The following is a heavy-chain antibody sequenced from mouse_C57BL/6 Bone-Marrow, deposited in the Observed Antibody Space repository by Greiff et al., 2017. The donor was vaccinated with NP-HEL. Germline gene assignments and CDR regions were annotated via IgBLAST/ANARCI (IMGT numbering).Heavy chain of an antibody. V-gene: IGHV3-8*01. J-gene: IGHJ1*03. CDR2: ISYSGST. CDR1: GYSITSDY. CDR3: ARVYDYDWYFDV. Sequence: DVQLVESGPGLANPSQTLSLTCSVTGYSITSDYWNWIRKFPGHKLESMGYISYSGSTYYNPSLKSRISITRDTSKNQYYLQLNSVTTEDTATYYCARVYDYDWYFDVWGTGTTVTVSS. D-gene: IGHD2-4*01.